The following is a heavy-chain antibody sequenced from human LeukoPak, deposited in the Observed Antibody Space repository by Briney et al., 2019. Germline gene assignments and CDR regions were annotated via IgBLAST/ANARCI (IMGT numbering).Heavy chain of an antibody. Sequence: PGGSLRLSCAASGFTFSSYAMSWVRQAPGKGLEWVSAISGSGGSTYYADSVKGRFTISRDNSKNTLYLQMNSLSAEDTAVYYCAKDMADYYDSSGYQFDYWGQGTLVTVSS. CDR2: ISGSGGST. J-gene: IGHJ4*02. CDR3: AKDMADYYDSSGYQFDY. V-gene: IGHV3-23*01. CDR1: GFTFSSYA. D-gene: IGHD3-22*01.